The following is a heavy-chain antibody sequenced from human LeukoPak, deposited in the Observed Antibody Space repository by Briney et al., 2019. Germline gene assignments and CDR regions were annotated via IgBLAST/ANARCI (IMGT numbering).Heavy chain of an antibody. V-gene: IGHV3-15*01. CDR1: GFTFTNAW. Sequence: GGSLRLSCAASGFTFTNAWMTWVRQAPGKGLEWVGRIKSKTDSGTTDYAAPVRGRFTISRDDSKNTLYLQMDSLKTEDTAVYYCTLYCTNGVCYSGGYYYYYGMDVWGQGTTVTVSS. J-gene: IGHJ6*02. D-gene: IGHD2-8*01. CDR3: TLYCTNGVCYSGGYYYYYGMDV. CDR2: IKSKTDSGTT.